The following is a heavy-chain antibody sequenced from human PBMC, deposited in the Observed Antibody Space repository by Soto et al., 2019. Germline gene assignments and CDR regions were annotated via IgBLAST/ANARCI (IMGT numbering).Heavy chain of an antibody. CDR3: ARGPEYSSSWRYYYYYYGMDV. J-gene: IGHJ6*02. CDR2: IDPSDSYT. CDR1: GYSFTSYW. V-gene: IGHV5-10-1*01. D-gene: IGHD6-13*01. Sequence: LGESLKISCKGSGYSFTSYWISWVRQMPGKGLEWMGRIDPSDSYTNYSPSFQGHVTISADKSISTAYLQWSSLKASDTAMYYCARGPEYSSSWRYYYYYYGMDVWGQGTTVTVSS.